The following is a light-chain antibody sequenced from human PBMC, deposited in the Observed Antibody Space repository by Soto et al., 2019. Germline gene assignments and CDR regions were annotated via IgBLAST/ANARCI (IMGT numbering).Light chain of an antibody. CDR3: CSYADSYTYV. CDR2: DVS. V-gene: IGLV2-11*01. Sequence: QSALTQPRSVSGSPGQSVTIPCTGTSSDVGGYNYVSWYQHHPGRAPKLMIYDVSRRPSGVPDRFSGSNSGNTASLTISGLQAEDEADYYCCSYADSYTYVFGTGTKVTVL. CDR1: SSDVGGYNY. J-gene: IGLJ1*01.